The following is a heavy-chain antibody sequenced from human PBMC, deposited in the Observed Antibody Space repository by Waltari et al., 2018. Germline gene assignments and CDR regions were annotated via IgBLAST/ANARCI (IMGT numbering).Heavy chain of an antibody. J-gene: IGHJ4*02. V-gene: IGHV4-38-2*02. Sequence: VQLQESGPGLVKPSETLSLTCTVSGYSISSGSYWGWIRQPPGKGLEWIGSIYHSGSTYYNPSLKSRVTISVDTSKNQFSLKLSSVTDADTAVYYCARDYSYGSDYWGQGTLVTVSS. CDR2: IYHSGST. CDR3: ARDYSYGSDY. D-gene: IGHD5-18*01. CDR1: GYSISSGSY.